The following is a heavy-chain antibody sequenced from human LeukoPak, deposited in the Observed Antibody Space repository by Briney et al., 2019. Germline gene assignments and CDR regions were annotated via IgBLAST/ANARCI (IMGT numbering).Heavy chain of an antibody. CDR2: IYYSGST. Sequence: SETLSLTCTVSGGSISSSSHYGGWIRQPPGKGLEWIGSIYYSGSTYYNPSLESRVTISVDTSKNQFSLKVSSVTAADTAVYYCARRGASSSEEYWGQGTLVIVSS. J-gene: IGHJ4*02. CDR1: GGSISSSSHY. V-gene: IGHV4-39*01. CDR3: ARRGASSSEEY. D-gene: IGHD6-6*01.